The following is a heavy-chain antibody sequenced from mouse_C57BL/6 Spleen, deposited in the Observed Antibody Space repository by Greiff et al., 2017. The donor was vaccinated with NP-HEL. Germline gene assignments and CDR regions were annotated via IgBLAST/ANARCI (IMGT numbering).Heavy chain of an antibody. D-gene: IGHD1-1*01. Sequence: EVKLMESGGGLVKPGGSLKLSCAASGFTFSDYGMHWVRQAPEKGLEWVAYISSGSSTIYYADTVKGRFTISRDNAKNTLFLQMTSLRSEDTAMYYCAREGDYYGSFDYWGQGTTLTVSS. CDR2: ISSGSSTI. CDR1: GFTFSDYG. CDR3: AREGDYYGSFDY. J-gene: IGHJ2*01. V-gene: IGHV5-17*01.